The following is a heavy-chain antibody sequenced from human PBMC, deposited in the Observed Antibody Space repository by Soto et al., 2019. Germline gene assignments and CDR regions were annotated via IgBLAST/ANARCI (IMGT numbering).Heavy chain of an antibody. CDR2: ISSSSSTI. CDR3: ARFFMAAFDI. D-gene: IGHD3-10*01. CDR1: GFTFGSYS. Sequence: GGALILSCGASGFTFGSYSVNWGRQAPGKGLEWVSYISSSSSTIYYADSVKGRFTISRDNAKNSLYLQMNSLRAEDTAVYYCARFFMAAFDIWGQGTMVTVSS. V-gene: IGHV3-48*01. J-gene: IGHJ3*02.